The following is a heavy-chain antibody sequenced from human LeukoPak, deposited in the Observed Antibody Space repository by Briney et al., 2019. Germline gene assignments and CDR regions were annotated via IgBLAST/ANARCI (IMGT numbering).Heavy chain of an antibody. Sequence: SETLSLTCAVYGGSFSGYYWSWIRQPPGKGLEWIGEINHSGSTNYNPSLKSRVTISVDTSKNQFSLKLSSVTAADTAVYYCARGGYSYGYYHYYGMDVWGQGTTVTVSS. CDR2: INHSGST. J-gene: IGHJ6*02. CDR1: GGSFSGYY. D-gene: IGHD5-18*01. V-gene: IGHV4-34*01. CDR3: ARGGYSYGYYHYYGMDV.